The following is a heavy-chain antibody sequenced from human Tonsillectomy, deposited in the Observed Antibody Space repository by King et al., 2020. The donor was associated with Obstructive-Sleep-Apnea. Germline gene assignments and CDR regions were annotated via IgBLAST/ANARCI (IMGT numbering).Heavy chain of an antibody. CDR3: VRHSSSRYVPDY. CDR1: GDSISSHY. CDR2: IYNSGST. V-gene: IGHV4-59*11. D-gene: IGHD2-2*01. J-gene: IGHJ4*02. Sequence: QLQESGPGLVKPSETLSLNCNVSGDSISSHYWSWMRQPPGKGLEWIGYIYNSGSTNYNPSLQNPVPISLDTSINQFSLRLNSVTAADTAVYYCVRHSSSRYVPDYWGQGVLVTVSP.